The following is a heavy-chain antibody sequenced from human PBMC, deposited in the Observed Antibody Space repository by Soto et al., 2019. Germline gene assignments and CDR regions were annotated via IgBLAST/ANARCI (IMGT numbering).Heavy chain of an antibody. CDR3: AHLTTGGFYFDY. V-gene: IGHV2-5*02. Sequence: QITLKESGPTLVKPTQTLTLTCTFSGFSLRTSGVGVGWIRQPPGKALEWLALIYWDDGKRYSPSLKSRLTITKDTSKKQLVLRMTSMDPVDTATYYCAHLTTGGFYFDYWGQGTLVTVSS. CDR1: GFSLRTSGVG. J-gene: IGHJ4*02. D-gene: IGHD4-17*01. CDR2: IYWDDGK.